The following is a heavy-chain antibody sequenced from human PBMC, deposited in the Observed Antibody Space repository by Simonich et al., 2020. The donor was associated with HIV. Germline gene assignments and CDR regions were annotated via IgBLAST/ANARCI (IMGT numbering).Heavy chain of an antibody. CDR1: GGSFSGYY. CDR2: INHSGST. Sequence: QVQLQPWGAGLLKPSETLSLTCAGYGGSFSGYYLSWIRQPPGKGLEWIGEINHSGSTNTNPSLKSRVTISVDTSKNQFSLKLSSVTAADTAVYYCARGFYQRLYYFDYWGQGTLVTVSS. J-gene: IGHJ4*02. V-gene: IGHV4-34*01. CDR3: ARGFYQRLYYFDY. D-gene: IGHD2-2*01.